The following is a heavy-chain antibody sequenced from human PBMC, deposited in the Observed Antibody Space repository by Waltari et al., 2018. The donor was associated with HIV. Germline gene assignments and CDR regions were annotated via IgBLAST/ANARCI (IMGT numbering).Heavy chain of an antibody. Sequence: EVQLVESGGGLVQPGGSLRLSCAASGFTFNKHWMTWVRQAPGKGLEWVANIKQDESEKYYVDSLKGRFTISRDNAKNSLFLQMNSLRVEDTAVYYCAREALYDSSGYYFDYWGQGTLVTVSS. J-gene: IGHJ4*02. D-gene: IGHD3-22*01. CDR3: AREALYDSSGYYFDY. CDR1: GFTFNKHW. V-gene: IGHV3-7*01. CDR2: IKQDESEK.